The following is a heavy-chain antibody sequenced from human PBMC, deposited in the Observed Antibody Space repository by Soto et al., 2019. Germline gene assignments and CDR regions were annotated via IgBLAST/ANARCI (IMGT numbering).Heavy chain of an antibody. CDR2: INPNSGGT. CDR3: ATRGYSGYDFLYYYYGMDV. CDR1: GYTFTGYY. Sequence: ASVKVSCKASGYTFTGYYMHWVRQAPGQGLEWMGWINPNSGGTNYAQKFQGSVTMTRDTSISTAYMELSRLRSDDTAVYYCATRGYSGYDFLYYYYGMDVWGQGTTVTVSS. V-gene: IGHV1-2*02. D-gene: IGHD5-12*01. J-gene: IGHJ6*02.